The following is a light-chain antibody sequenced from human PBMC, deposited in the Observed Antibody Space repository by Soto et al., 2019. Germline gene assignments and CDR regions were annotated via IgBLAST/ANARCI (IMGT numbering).Light chain of an antibody. CDR2: STS. V-gene: IGKV1-39*01. CDR1: QSVSNY. CDR3: QQSYSSPQP. J-gene: IGKJ1*01. Sequence: SLASVSAYIGDRVTITCRASQSVSNYLNWYRQLPGKAPTLLIYSTSTLQSGVPSRFSGSGSGTDFTLTISGLQPEDFATYFCQQSYSSPQPFGQG.